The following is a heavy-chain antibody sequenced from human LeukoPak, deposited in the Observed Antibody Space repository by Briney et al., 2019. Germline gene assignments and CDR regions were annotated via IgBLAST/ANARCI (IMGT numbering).Heavy chain of an antibody. CDR1: GFTFSTYG. CDR2: IRHDGNNK. J-gene: IGHJ4*02. CDR3: AKVVSSRWGYFDY. Sequence: GGSLRLSSAASGFTFSTYGMHWVRQAPGKGLEWVAFIRHDGNNKYSADSVKGRFTISRDNSKNTLYLQMNSLRPEDTAVYYCAKVVSSRWGYFDYWGQGTLVTVSS. D-gene: IGHD6-13*01. V-gene: IGHV3-30*02.